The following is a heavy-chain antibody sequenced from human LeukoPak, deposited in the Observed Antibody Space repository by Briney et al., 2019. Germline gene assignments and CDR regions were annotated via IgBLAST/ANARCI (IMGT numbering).Heavy chain of an antibody. CDR2: ASGSGGST. CDR3: AKDLGSVVTPPSLDY. V-gene: IGHV3-23*01. J-gene: IGHJ4*02. D-gene: IGHD4-23*01. Sequence: GGSLRLSCAASGFTLSSYAMSWVRQAPGKGLEWVSSASGSGGSTYYADSVKGRFTISRDNSKNTLYLQMNSLRAEDTAVYYCAKDLGSVVTPPSLDYWGQGTLVTVSS. CDR1: GFTLSSYA.